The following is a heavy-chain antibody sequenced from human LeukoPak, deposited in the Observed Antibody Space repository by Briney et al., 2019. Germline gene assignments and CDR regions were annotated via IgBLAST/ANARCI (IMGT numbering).Heavy chain of an antibody. D-gene: IGHD3-22*01. V-gene: IGHV4-59*12. CDR3: AREIGNYYDSGGYQYYLDY. J-gene: IGHJ4*02. CDR1: GGSISSYY. Sequence: SETLSLTCTVSGGSISSYYWSWIRQPPGKGLEWIGYIYYSGSTYYNPSLKSRVTISVDTSKNQSSLKLSSVTAADTAVYYCAREIGNYYDSGGYQYYLDYWGQGTLVTVSS. CDR2: IYYSGST.